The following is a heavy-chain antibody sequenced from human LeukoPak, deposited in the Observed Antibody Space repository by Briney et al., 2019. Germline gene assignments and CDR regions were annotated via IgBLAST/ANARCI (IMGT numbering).Heavy chain of an antibody. CDR3: ARGFYVHGGGSQFDY. CDR2: ISSSGRKI. D-gene: IGHD2-15*01. J-gene: IGHJ4*02. V-gene: IGHV3-48*03. CDR1: GFIFSDYE. Sequence: GGSLRLSCAASGFIFSDYEMNWIRQAPGKGLEWVSFISSSGRKIYYADSVRGRFTISRDSAKNSLSLQMNSLKAEDTAVYYCARGFYVHGGGSQFDYWGQGILVTVSS.